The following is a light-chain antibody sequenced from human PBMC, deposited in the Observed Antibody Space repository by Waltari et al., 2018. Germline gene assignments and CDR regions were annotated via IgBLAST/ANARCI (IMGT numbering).Light chain of an antibody. CDR1: QSLVHSDGNTY. CDR2: KVS. V-gene: IGKV2-30*02. CDR3: MQGIHWPRT. Sequence: DVVMTQSPLSLPVTLGQPASISCRSSQSLVHSDGNTYLSWFQQRPGQSPRRLIYKVSNRDSGVPDRCSGSGSGTDFTLKISRVEAEDVGVYYCMQGIHWPRTFGQGTKVEIK. J-gene: IGKJ1*01.